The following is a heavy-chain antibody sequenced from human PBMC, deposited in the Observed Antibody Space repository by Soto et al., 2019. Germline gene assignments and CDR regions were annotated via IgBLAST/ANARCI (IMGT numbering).Heavy chain of an antibody. CDR2: IDTSGHST. V-gene: IGHV3-74*01. CDR3: AKDSWYFDL. J-gene: IGHJ4*02. Sequence: VSLRLSCEAYGFLFTNFWMHWVRHVPGKGLVWVARIDTSGHSTNYAESVKGRFTISRDNAKNTVSLQMNSLRVEDTGVYYCAKDSWYFDLWSQGSQVTGSS. D-gene: IGHD6-13*01. CDR1: GFLFTNFW.